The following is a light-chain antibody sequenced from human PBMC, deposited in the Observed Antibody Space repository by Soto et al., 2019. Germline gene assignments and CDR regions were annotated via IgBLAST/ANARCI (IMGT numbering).Light chain of an antibody. CDR2: EDN. V-gene: IGLV6-57*03. J-gene: IGLJ2*01. CDR3: QSYDSSNHGV. CDR1: SGSIASNY. Sequence: NFMLTQPHSVSESPGKTVTISCTRSSGSIASNYVQWYQQRPGSAPTTVIYEDNQRPSGVPDRFSGSIDSSSNSASLPISGLKTEDEADYYCQSYDSSNHGVFGGGTQLTVL.